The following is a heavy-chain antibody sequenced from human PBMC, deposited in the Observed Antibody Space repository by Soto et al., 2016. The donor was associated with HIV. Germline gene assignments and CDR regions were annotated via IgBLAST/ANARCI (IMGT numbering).Heavy chain of an antibody. D-gene: IGHD4-17*01. V-gene: IGHV3-49*04. J-gene: IGHJ6*03. CDR1: GFRFGDYA. CDR3: RVTTFSSYYYYYMDV. Sequence: EVQVVESGGGLIQPGRSLRLSCLASGFRFGDYAVSWVRQAPGKGLEWVGFTRSKAYGGAPDYAASVKGRFIISRDDSKSIAYLQMNSLKTEDTGVYYCRVTTFSSYYYYYMDVWGKRATVAVSS. CDR2: TRSKAYGGAP.